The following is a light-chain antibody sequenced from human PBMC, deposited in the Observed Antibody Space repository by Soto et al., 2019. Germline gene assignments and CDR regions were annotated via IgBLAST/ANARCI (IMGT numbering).Light chain of an antibody. CDR1: QSVSNNY. V-gene: IGKV3-20*01. J-gene: IGKJ2*01. Sequence: EVVLTQSPGTLSLSPGERATLSCRASQSVSNNYLAWYQQKPGQSPKLLIFGSSDRATGIPDRFSGSGSGTDFTLTISSLEPEDFAVYYCLQYGSSPPYTFGHGTKLEIK. CDR3: LQYGSSPPYT. CDR2: GSS.